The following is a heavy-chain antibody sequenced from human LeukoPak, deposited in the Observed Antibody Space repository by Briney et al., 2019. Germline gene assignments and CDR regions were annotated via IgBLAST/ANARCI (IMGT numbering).Heavy chain of an antibody. Sequence: SETLSLTCTVSGGSIRSYYWSWIRQPPGRGLEWIGYNYYSGSTTYNPSLKSRVTISVDTSKNQFSLKLSSVTAADTAVYYCARGPDSSRWYYYYMDVWGKGTTVTVSS. CDR2: NYYSGST. CDR1: GGSIRSYY. D-gene: IGHD6-13*01. J-gene: IGHJ6*03. V-gene: IGHV4-59*01. CDR3: ARGPDSSRWYYYYMDV.